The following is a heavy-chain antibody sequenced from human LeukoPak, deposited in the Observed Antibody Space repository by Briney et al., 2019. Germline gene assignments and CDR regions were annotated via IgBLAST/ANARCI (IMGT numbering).Heavy chain of an antibody. D-gene: IGHD3-3*01. Sequence: GGSLRLSCAASGFTVSSNYMSWVRQAPGKGLEWVSVIYSGGSTYYADSVKGRFTISRDNSENTLYLQMSSLRAEDTAVYYCASAAYYDFWSGYYFSEYFQHWGQGTLVTVSS. CDR3: ASAAYYDFWSGYYFSEYFQH. CDR2: IYSGGST. V-gene: IGHV3-53*01. CDR1: GFTVSSNY. J-gene: IGHJ1*01.